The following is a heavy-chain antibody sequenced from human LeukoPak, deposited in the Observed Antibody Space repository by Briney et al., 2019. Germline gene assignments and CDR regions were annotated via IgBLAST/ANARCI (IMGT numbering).Heavy chain of an antibody. V-gene: IGHV3-73*01. CDR3: RGDDYGMDV. D-gene: IGHD3-16*01. Sequence: GGSLRLSCAASGFTFSGSAMHWVRQASGKGLEWVGRIRSKANSYATAYAASVKGRFTISRDDSKNTAYLQMNSLKTKDTAVYYCRGDDYGMDVWGQGTTVTVSS. CDR2: IRSKANSYAT. J-gene: IGHJ6*02. CDR1: GFTFSGSA.